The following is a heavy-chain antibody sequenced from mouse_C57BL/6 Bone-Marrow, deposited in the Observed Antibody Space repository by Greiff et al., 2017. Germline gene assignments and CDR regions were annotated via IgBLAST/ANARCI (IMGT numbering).Heavy chain of an antibody. J-gene: IGHJ1*03. Sequence: QVQLQQSGPELVKPGASVKLSCKASGYTFTSYDINWVKQRPGKGLEWIGWIYPRDGSTKYNEKFKGKATLTVDTSSSTAKMELHRLTSEDSAVYFCARLEFDGSSGDWYFDVWGKGTTVTVSS. CDR2: IYPRDGST. V-gene: IGHV1-85*01. CDR3: ARLEFDGSSGDWYFDV. D-gene: IGHD1-1*01. CDR1: GYTFTSYD.